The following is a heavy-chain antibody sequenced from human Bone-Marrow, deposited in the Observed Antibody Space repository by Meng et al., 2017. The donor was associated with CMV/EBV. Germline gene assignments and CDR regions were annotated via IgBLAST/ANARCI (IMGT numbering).Heavy chain of an antibody. CDR2: ISTSSTST. Sequence: GGSLRLSCTVSEFVFSKYAMNWVRQAPGKGLEWVSLISTSSTSTYYADSVKGRFTVSRDDSKSTLYLQMNKLRAEDTAVYYCIKDFDSTGWYDEDFWGQGTLVTVYS. D-gene: IGHD6-19*01. J-gene: IGHJ4*02. CDR1: EFVFSKYA. V-gene: IGHV3-23*01. CDR3: IKDFDSTGWYDEDF.